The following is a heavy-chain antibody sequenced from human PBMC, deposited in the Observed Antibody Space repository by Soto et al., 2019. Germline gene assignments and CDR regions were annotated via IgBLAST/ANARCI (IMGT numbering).Heavy chain of an antibody. CDR1: GFTVSNNY. J-gene: IGHJ4*02. CDR3: ATTPYYYDSSDFSHYY. D-gene: IGHD3-22*01. Sequence: DVQMVETGGGLIQPGGSLRLSCAASGFTVSNNYMSWVRQAPGKGLEWVSIIYSGGSTYYADSVKGRFTISRDNSKNTLYLQMNSLRAEDTAVYYCATTPYYYDSSDFSHYYWGQGTLVTVSS. CDR2: IYSGGST. V-gene: IGHV3-53*02.